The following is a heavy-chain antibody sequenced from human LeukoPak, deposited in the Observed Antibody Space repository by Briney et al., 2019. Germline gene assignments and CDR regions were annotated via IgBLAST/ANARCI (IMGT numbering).Heavy chain of an antibody. CDR3: VRKPEGDYPPLLGQYSYMDV. CDR2: ISGSGSYI. D-gene: IGHD1/OR15-1a*01. V-gene: IGHV3-21*01. CDR1: GFTFSSYG. Sequence: GGSLRLSCAASGFTFSSYGMSWVRQAPGKGLEWVSAISGSGSYIYYADSVKGRFTISRDNAKNSLYLQMNSLRVEDTAVYHCVRKPEGDYPPLLGQYSYMDVWGKGTTVTVSS. J-gene: IGHJ6*03.